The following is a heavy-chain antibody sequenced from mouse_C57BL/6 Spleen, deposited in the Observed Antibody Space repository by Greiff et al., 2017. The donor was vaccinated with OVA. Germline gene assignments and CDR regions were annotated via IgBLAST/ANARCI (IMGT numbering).Heavy chain of an antibody. CDR2: INYDGSST. Sequence: EVKLVESEGGLVQPGSSMKLSCTASGFTFSDYYMAWVRQVPEKGLEWVANINYDGSSTYYLDSLKSRFIISRDNAKNILYLQMSSLKSEDTATYYCARGSNWDYYFDYWGQGTTLTVSS. D-gene: IGHD4-1*02. CDR3: ARGSNWDYYFDY. V-gene: IGHV5-16*01. J-gene: IGHJ2*01. CDR1: GFTFSDYY.